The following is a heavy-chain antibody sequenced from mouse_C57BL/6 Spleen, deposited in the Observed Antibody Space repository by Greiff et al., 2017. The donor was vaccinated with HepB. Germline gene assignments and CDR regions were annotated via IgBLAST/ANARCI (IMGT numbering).Heavy chain of an antibody. CDR3: TTDYSNPPWFAY. Sequence: VQLQQSGAELVRPGASVKLSCTASGFNIKDDYMHWVKQRPEQGLEWIGWIDPENGDTEYASKFQGKATITADTSSNTAYLQLSSLTSEDTAVYYCTTDYSNPPWFAYWGQGTLVTVSA. J-gene: IGHJ3*01. D-gene: IGHD2-5*01. V-gene: IGHV14-4*01. CDR2: IDPENGDT. CDR1: GFNIKDDY.